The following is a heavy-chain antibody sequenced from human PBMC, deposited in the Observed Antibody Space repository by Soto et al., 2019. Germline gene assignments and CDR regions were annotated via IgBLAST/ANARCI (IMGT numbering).Heavy chain of an antibody. Sequence: GGSLRLSCAASGFPFSTNNMNWVRLAPGKGLEWVSYISSNSDSIYYAASVKGRFTISRDNARNSLYLQMNSLRDEDTAVYYCARDSGEWELTHDAFDIWGQGTMVTVSS. V-gene: IGHV3-48*02. D-gene: IGHD1-26*01. CDR3: ARDSGEWELTHDAFDI. CDR1: GFPFSTNN. CDR2: ISSNSDSI. J-gene: IGHJ3*02.